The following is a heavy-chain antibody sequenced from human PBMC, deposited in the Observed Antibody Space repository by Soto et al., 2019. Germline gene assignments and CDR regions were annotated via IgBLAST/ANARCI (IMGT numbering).Heavy chain of an antibody. CDR3: ARGYSGSFT. CDR2: INIDGTTT. Sequence: EVHLVESGGGLVQPGGSLRLSCAASGFTFSSYWIHWVRQAPGKGLVWVSRINIDGTTTSYADSVKGRFTVSRDNAKDTLYLQMNSLRAEDTAVYYCARGYSGSFTGGQGTLVTVSS. D-gene: IGHD1-26*01. V-gene: IGHV3-74*01. CDR1: GFTFSSYW. J-gene: IGHJ4*02.